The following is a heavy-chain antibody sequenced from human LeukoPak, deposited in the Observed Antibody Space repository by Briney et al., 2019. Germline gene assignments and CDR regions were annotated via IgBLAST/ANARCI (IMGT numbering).Heavy chain of an antibody. CDR3: SRGDRYNVADYLQH. J-gene: IGHJ1*01. CDR1: GFTFSSYG. V-gene: IGHV3-33*01. D-gene: IGHD5-24*01. Sequence: GGSLRLSCAPSGFTFSSYGMHWVRQAPGKGREGVAVIWYDGSNKYYGDSVKGRLTISRDNSKKTLYLQMNSLRVEDTAVYYRSRGDRYNVADYLQHWGQGTVVSVS. CDR2: IWYDGSNK.